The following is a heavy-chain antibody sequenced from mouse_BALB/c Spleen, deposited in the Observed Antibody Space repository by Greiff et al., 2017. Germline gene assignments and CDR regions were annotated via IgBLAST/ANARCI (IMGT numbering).Heavy chain of an antibody. Sequence: VHVKQSGAELMKPGASVKISCKATGYTFSSYWIEWVKQRPGQGLEWIGYINPYNDGTKYNEKFKGKATLTSDKSSSTAYMELSSLTSEDSAVYYSARSYYGSSYDAMDYRGQGTSVTVSS. CDR1: GYTFSSYW. J-gene: IGHJ4*01. D-gene: IGHD1-1*01. CDR3: ARSYYGSSYDAMDY. V-gene: IGHV1-14*01. CDR2: INPYNDGT.